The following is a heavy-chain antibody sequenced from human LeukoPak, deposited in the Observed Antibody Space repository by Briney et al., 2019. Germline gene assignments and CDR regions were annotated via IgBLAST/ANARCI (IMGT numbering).Heavy chain of an antibody. Sequence: SVKVSCKASGGTFSSYAISWVRQAPGQGLEWMGGIIPIFGTANYAQKFQGRVTITADESTSTAYMELSSLRSEDTAVYYCARDRHCSGGSCYGYFDYWGQGTLVTVSS. CDR3: ARDRHCSGGSCYGYFDY. V-gene: IGHV1-69*13. J-gene: IGHJ4*02. D-gene: IGHD2-15*01. CDR1: GGTFSSYA. CDR2: IIPIFGTA.